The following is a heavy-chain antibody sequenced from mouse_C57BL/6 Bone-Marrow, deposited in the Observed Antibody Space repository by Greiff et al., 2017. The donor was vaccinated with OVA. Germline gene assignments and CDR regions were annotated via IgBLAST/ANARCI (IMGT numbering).Heavy chain of an antibody. V-gene: IGHV14-4*01. CDR1: GFNIKDDY. D-gene: IGHD1-1*02. J-gene: IGHJ4*01. CDR3: TTVGGAMDY. Sequence: EVKLVESGAELVRPGASVKLSCTASGFNIKDDYMHWVKQRPEQGLEWIGWIDPENGDTEYASKFQGKATITADTSSNTAYLQLSSLTSEDTAVYYCTTVGGAMDYWGQGTSVTVSS. CDR2: IDPENGDT.